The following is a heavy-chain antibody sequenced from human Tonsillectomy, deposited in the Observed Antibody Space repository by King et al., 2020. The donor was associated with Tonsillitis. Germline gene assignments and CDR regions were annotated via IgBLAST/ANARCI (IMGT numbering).Heavy chain of an antibody. Sequence: QLVQSGAEVEKPGESLRISCKASGYSFTSYWINWVRQMPGKGLEWMGRIDPSDSYTNYSPSFQGHVTISADKSITTAYLQWSSLKASDSAMYYCARVSSSWSHYVDYWGQGTLVTVSS. V-gene: IGHV5-10-1*03. CDR3: ARVSSSWSHYVDY. CDR2: IDPSDSYT. J-gene: IGHJ4*02. D-gene: IGHD6-13*01. CDR1: GYSFTSYW.